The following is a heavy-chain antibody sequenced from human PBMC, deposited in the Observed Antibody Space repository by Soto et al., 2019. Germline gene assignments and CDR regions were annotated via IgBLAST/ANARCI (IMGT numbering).Heavy chain of an antibody. D-gene: IGHD2-8*02. CDR3: AKSGSATGITGHFNDY. V-gene: IGHV3-23*01. CDR2: ISGSGVNT. Sequence: EVQLLESGGGLVQPGGSLRLSCAASGFTFSSYAMSWVRQAPGKGLEWVSAISGSGVNTYYADSVKGRFTISRDNSRNTLYLQMNSLRAEDTAVYFCAKSGSATGITGHFNDYWGQGTLVTVSA. CDR1: GFTFSSYA. J-gene: IGHJ4*02.